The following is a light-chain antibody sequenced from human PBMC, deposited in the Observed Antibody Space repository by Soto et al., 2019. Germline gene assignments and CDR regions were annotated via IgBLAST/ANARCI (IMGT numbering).Light chain of an antibody. V-gene: IGLV2-14*01. CDR1: SSDVGLYDY. CDR2: AVS. J-gene: IGLJ1*01. Sequence: QSVLTQPASVSGPPGQSMTISCTGTSSDVGLYDYVSWYQQHPGKAPQLMIYAVSNRPSGVSNRFSASKSGNTASLFISGLQAEDEADYYCSSYTSDSSYVFGSGTKVT. CDR3: SSYTSDSSYV.